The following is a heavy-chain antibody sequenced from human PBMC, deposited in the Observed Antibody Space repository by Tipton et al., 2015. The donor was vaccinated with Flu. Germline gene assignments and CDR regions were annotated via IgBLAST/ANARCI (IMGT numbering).Heavy chain of an antibody. Sequence: TLSLTCAVSGGSISSSNWWSWVRQPPGKGLEWIGEIYHSGSTNYNPSLKSRVTISVDTAKNQFSQRLSSVTAADTAVYYCARSTYYYGSGSSDYWGQGTLVTVSS. CDR2: IYHSGST. CDR1: GGSISSSNW. D-gene: IGHD3-10*01. CDR3: ARSTYYYGSGSSDY. J-gene: IGHJ4*02. V-gene: IGHV4-4*02.